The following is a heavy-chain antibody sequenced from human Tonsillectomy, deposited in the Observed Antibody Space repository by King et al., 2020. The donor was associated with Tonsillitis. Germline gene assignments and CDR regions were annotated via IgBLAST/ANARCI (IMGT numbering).Heavy chain of an antibody. Sequence: VQLVESGAEVKKPGASVKVSCKASGYTFTGYYIHWVRQAPGQGLEWMGRINPSSGGTNYAQKFQGRVTMTTDTSISTAYMELSRLRSDDTVIYYCARGSHSTGDFDYWSQRSLLT. CDR3: ARGSHSTGDFDY. J-gene: IGHJ4*02. CDR2: INPSSGGT. D-gene: IGHD2-8*02. CDR1: GYTFTGYY. V-gene: IGHV1-2*05.